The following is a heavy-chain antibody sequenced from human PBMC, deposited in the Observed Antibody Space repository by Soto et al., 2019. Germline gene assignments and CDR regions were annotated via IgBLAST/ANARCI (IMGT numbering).Heavy chain of an antibody. Sequence: PSETLSLTCTVSGGSISSYYWSWIRQPPGKGLEWIGYIYYSGSTYYNPSLKSRVTISVDTSKNQFSLKLSSVTAADTAVYYCARDKGNSGYSYGPFDYWGQGTLVTVSS. D-gene: IGHD5-18*01. J-gene: IGHJ4*02. CDR1: GGSISSYY. CDR2: IYYSGST. CDR3: ARDKGNSGYSYGPFDY. V-gene: IGHV4-59*12.